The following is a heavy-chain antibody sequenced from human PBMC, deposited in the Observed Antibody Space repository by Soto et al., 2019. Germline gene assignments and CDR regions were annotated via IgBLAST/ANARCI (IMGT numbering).Heavy chain of an antibody. CDR3: ATIAAAGNYYYYGMDF. D-gene: IGHD6-13*01. CDR2: IYPGDSDT. J-gene: IGHJ6*02. Sequence: GESLKICCKGSGYSFTSYWIGWVRQMPGKGLEWMGIIYPGDSDTRYSPSFQGQVTISADKSISTAYLQWSSLKASDTAMYYCATIAAAGNYYYYGMDFWGQGTTVTVSS. CDR1: GYSFTSYW. V-gene: IGHV5-51*01.